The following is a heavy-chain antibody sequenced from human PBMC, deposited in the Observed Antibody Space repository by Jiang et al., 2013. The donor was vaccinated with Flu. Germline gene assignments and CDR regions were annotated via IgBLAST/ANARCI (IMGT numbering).Heavy chain of an antibody. Sequence: RLSCAASGFTFSSYAMHWVRQAPGKGLEWVAVISYDGSNKYYADSVKGRFTISRDNSKNTLYLQMNSLRAEDTAVYYCASSGPPGFDYWGQGTLVTVSS. J-gene: IGHJ4*02. CDR2: ISYDGSNK. CDR3: ASSGPPGFDY. CDR1: GFTFSSYA. V-gene: IGHV3-30-3*01. D-gene: IGHD2-15*01.